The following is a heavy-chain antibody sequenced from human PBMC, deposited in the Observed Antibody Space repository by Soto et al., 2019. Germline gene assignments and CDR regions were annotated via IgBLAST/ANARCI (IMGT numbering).Heavy chain of an antibody. J-gene: IGHJ3*02. Sequence: GESLRLSXAASGFTFSSDGMHGFLRAPGEGLEWGAVISYDGSNKYYADSVKGRFTISRDNSKNTLYLQMNSLRAEDTAVYYCPKGATYCTNGVCYAFDIWGQGTMVTVSS. CDR1: GFTFSSDG. CDR2: ISYDGSNK. V-gene: IGHV3-30*18. CDR3: PKGATYCTNGVCYAFDI. D-gene: IGHD2-8*01.